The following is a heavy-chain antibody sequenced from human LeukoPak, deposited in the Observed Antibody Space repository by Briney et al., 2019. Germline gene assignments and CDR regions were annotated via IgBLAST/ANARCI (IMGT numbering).Heavy chain of an antibody. V-gene: IGHV4-31*03. D-gene: IGHD3-10*01. Sequence: PSETLSLTCTVCGGSISSGGYYWSWIRQHPGKGLEWIGYIYYSGNTYYNPSLQSRVTISVDTSTNQFSLKLSSVTAADTAIYYCASISMIRGAHFDYWGQGTLVTVSS. J-gene: IGHJ4*02. CDR2: IYYSGNT. CDR1: GGSISSGGYY. CDR3: ASISMIRGAHFDY.